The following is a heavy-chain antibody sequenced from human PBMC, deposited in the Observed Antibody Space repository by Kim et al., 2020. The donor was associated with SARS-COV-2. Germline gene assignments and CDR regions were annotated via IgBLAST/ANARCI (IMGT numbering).Heavy chain of an antibody. V-gene: IGHV4-34*01. J-gene: IGHJ1*01. CDR3: ARGREWQKGKYFQH. CDR1: GGSFDGYY. D-gene: IGHD3-3*01. Sequence: SETLSLTCAVHGGSFDGYYWTWIRQSPGEGLEWVGEIDHSGNTNYSPSLMSRVSILVDTSKNQFSLKLSSVTAADTALYFCARGREWQKGKYFQHWGQRT. CDR2: IDHSGNT.